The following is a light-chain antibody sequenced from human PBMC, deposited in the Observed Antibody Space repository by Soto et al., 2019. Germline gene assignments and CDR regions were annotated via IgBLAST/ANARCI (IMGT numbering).Light chain of an antibody. J-gene: IGKJ1*01. CDR2: GPS. V-gene: IGKV3-15*01. Sequence: EIVMTQSPATLSVSPGERATLSCRASQRFSSNLASYQQKPGQAPRLIIYGPSTMDTGIPAKFSGSRSGTELALTSSSRQSEDFAVYYCQHYNNWPRTFGQGNKVEIK. CDR1: QRFSSN. CDR3: QHYNNWPRT.